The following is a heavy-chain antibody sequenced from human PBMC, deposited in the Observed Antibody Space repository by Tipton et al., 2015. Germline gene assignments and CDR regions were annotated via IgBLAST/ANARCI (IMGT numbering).Heavy chain of an antibody. V-gene: IGHV4-4*02. CDR2: IFHSGST. CDR3: AKDHYGGNADDAFDI. Sequence: TLSLTCAVSGGSISSSSGWSWVRQSPGKGLEWIGEIFHSGSTNYNPSLKSRVTMSADKSKNHFSLELTSLTAADTAVYYCAKDHYGGNADDAFDIWGQGTMVTVSS. CDR1: GGSISSSSG. D-gene: IGHD4-23*01. J-gene: IGHJ3*02.